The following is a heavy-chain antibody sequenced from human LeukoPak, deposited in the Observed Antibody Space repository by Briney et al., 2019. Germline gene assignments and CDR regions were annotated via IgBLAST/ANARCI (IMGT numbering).Heavy chain of an antibody. V-gene: IGHV4-39*01. CDR2: IYYSGST. J-gene: IGHJ4*02. D-gene: IGHD4-17*01. Sequence: SETLSLTCTVSGGSISSSVSYWGWIRQPPGKGLEWIGSIYYSGSTYYNPSLKSRVTISVDTSKNQFSLKLSSVTAADTAVYYCARLDDYGFIDYWGQGTLVTVSS. CDR3: ARLDDYGFIDY. CDR1: GGSISSSVSY.